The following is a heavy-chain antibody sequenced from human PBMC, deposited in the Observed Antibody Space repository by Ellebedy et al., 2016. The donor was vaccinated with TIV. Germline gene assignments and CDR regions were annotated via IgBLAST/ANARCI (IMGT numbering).Heavy chain of an antibody. V-gene: IGHV2-70*01. CDR2: IDWDDDK. Sequence: SGPTLVKPTQTLTLTCTFSGFSLSTSGMCVSWIRQPPGKALEWLALIDWDDDKYYSTSLKTRLTISKDTSKNQVVLTMTNMDPADTATYYCALIRVVTAIGYYYYGMDVWGQGTTVTVSS. J-gene: IGHJ6*02. CDR3: ALIRVVTAIGYYYYGMDV. CDR1: GFSLSTSGMC. D-gene: IGHD2-21*02.